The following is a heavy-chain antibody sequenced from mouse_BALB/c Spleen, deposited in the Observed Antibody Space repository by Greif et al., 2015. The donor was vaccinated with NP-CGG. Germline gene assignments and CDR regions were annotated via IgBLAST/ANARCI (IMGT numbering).Heavy chain of an antibody. CDR3: ARYDPAWFAY. CDR1: GYTFTSYT. D-gene: IGHD2-3*01. J-gene: IGHJ3*01. V-gene: IGHV1-4*01. CDR2: INPSSGYT. Sequence: QVQLKESGAELARPGASVKMSCKASGYTFTSYTMHWVKQRPGQGLEWIGYINPSSGYTNYNQKFKDKATLTADKSSSTAYMQLSSLTSEDSAVYYCARYDPAWFAYWGQGTLVTVSA.